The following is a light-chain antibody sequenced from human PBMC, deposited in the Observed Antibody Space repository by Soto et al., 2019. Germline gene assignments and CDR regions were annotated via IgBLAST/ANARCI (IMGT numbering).Light chain of an antibody. CDR3: CSYAGSSLYV. CDR2: DVN. J-gene: IGLJ1*01. Sequence: QSALTQPRSVSGSPGQSVTISCTGTSSDVGGYNYVSWYQQHPGKAPKLMIFDVNKRPSGVPDRLSGSKSGNTASLTISGLQADDEADYYCCSYAGSSLYVFGSGTKVTVL. CDR1: SSDVGGYNY. V-gene: IGLV2-11*01.